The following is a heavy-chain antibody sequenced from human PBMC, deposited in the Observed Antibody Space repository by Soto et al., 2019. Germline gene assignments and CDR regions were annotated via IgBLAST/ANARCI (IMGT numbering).Heavy chain of an antibody. J-gene: IGHJ4*02. D-gene: IGHD3-10*01. CDR2: VYSSGTT. CDR1: GGSINSYW. V-gene: IGHV4-4*07. CDR3: ARDIGSYAYGEGY. Sequence: QVQLQESGPGLVKPSETLSLTCSVSGGSINSYWWSWIRQPAGKGLEWIGRVYSSGTTDYNPSLNSRATLSVETSKNRFSLKLSSVTAADTAVYYCARDIGSYAYGEGYWGQGSQVTVSS.